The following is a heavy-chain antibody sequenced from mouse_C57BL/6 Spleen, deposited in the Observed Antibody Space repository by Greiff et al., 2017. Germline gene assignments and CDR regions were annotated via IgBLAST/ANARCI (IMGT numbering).Heavy chain of an antibody. D-gene: IGHD1-2*01. J-gene: IGHJ2*01. CDR3: ARRLNYFDY. CDR2: INRGSSTI. V-gene: IGHV5-17*01. CDR1: GFTFSDYG. Sequence: DVKLVESGGGLVKPGASLKLSCAASGFTFSDYGMHWVRQAPEQGLEWVAYINRGSSTIYYADTVTGRFTISRDNAKNTLFLQMTSLGSEDTAMYYCARRLNYFDYWGQGTTLTVSS.